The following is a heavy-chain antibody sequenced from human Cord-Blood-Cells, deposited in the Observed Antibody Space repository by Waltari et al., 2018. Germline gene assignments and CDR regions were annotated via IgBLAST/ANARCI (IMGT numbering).Heavy chain of an antibody. Sequence: QVQLVESGGGVVQPGRSLRLSCAASGFTFSSYGMHWVRQAPGKGLEWVAVISYDGSNKYYADSVKGRFTISRDNSKNTLYLQMNSLRAEDTAVYYCAKDRLGISVLYYFDYWGQGTLVTVSS. J-gene: IGHJ4*02. CDR1: GFTFSSYG. D-gene: IGHD3-16*01. CDR2: ISYDGSNK. CDR3: AKDRLGISVLYYFDY. V-gene: IGHV3-30*18.